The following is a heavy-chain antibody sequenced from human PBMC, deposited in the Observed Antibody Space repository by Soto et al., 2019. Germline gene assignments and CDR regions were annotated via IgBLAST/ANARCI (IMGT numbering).Heavy chain of an antibody. J-gene: IGHJ4*02. CDR2: IYPGDHDT. V-gene: IGHV5-51*01. CDR1: GYTFSNFW. CDR3: ARSPRSSPYFDY. Sequence: LKISCQCSGYTFSNFWIGWVRQLPGKGLEWMGIIYPGDHDTRYSPSFHGKVTISADKSINTAYLQWNSLEASDTAFYFCARSPRSSPYFDYWGQGALVTVSS. D-gene: IGHD6-13*01.